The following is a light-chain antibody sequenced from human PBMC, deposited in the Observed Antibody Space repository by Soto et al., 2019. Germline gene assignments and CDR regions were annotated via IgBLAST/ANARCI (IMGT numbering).Light chain of an antibody. J-gene: IGLJ3*02. CDR1: TGAVTNTHY. CDR3: QLYYGATRV. V-gene: IGLV7-43*01. CDR2: STS. Sequence: QAVVTQEPSLTVSLGWTVTLTCSSSTGAVTNTHYANWFQQKPGQPPRSLIYSTSNKYSWTPARFSGSLLGGSAALTLSDVQPEDEADYYCQLYYGATRVFGGGTKLTVL.